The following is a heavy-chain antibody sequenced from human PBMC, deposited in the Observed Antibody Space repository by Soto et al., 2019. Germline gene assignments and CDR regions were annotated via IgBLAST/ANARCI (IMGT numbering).Heavy chain of an antibody. CDR2: ISYDGSNG. CDR3: AKRRGTVGILFHAFDI. Sequence: QVQLVESGGGVVQPGRSLRLSCAASGFTFSNYGMHWVRQTPGKGLEWVAVISYDGSNGYYADSVKGRFTISRDNSKNTLYLQMDSLRAEDMAVYYCAKRRGTVGILFHAFDIWGQGTMVTVSS. J-gene: IGHJ3*02. CDR1: GFTFSNYG. V-gene: IGHV3-30*18. D-gene: IGHD1-26*01.